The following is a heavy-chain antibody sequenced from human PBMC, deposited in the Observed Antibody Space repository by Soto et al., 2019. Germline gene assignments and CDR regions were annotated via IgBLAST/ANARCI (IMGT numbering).Heavy chain of an antibody. CDR3: ARAGENYGSGTFSPPLRYYFNS. J-gene: IGHJ4*02. Sequence: QVQLVQSGTEVKKPGASVKVSCKASGYTFTTHYMHWVRQAPGQGLAWMGIINPSGGRTTYALKFQGRVTMTSDTSTNTVYVELTSLRSEDTAIYFCARAGENYGSGTFSPPLRYYFNSWGQGTLVTVSS. D-gene: IGHD3-10*01. CDR2: INPSGGRT. V-gene: IGHV1-46*01. CDR1: GYTFTTHY.